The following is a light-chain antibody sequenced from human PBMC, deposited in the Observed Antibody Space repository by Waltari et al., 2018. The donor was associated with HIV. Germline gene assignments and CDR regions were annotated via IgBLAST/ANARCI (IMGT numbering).Light chain of an antibody. Sequence: QSVLTQPPSVSGAPGQRVTISCTGSSSNIGAGYDVHWYQQLPGTAPKLLIYGNNNRPSGVPDRFSGSKSCTSASLAITGLQAEDEADYYCQSYDSSLSGSVFGGGTKLTVL. J-gene: IGLJ3*02. CDR3: QSYDSSLSGSV. CDR1: SSNIGAGYD. V-gene: IGLV1-40*01. CDR2: GNN.